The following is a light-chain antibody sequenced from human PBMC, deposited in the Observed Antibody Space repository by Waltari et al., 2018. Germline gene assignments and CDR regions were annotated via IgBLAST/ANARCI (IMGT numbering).Light chain of an antibody. CDR2: DSS. J-gene: IGKJ4*01. CDR1: QSISRK. V-gene: IGKV3-11*01. Sequence: EILLTQYPAPLSLSPGARATLSCRASQSISRKLGWYQQKLGQAPRLLLYDSSIRATGIPARFSGSGSGTDFTLTISSLEPEDFAVYYCQQSSERPVTFGGGTKVEIK. CDR3: QQSSERPVT.